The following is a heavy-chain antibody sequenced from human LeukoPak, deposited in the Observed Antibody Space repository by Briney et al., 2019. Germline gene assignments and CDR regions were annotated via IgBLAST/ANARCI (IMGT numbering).Heavy chain of an antibody. CDR1: GFTFSDYH. D-gene: IGHD2-2*01. CDR2: IRYDGSNK. Sequence: GGSLRLSCAASGFTFSDYHISWIRQAPGKGLEWVAFIRYDGSNKYYADSVKGRFTISRDNSKNTLYLQMNSLRAEDTAVYYCAKDGPRWGYCSSTSCYGIDYWGQGTLVTVSS. CDR3: AKDGPRWGYCSSTSCYGIDY. V-gene: IGHV3-30*02. J-gene: IGHJ4*02.